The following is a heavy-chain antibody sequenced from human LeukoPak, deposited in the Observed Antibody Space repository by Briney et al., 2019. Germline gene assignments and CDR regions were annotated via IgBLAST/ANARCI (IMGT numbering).Heavy chain of an antibody. CDR1: GFTFSSNG. CDR3: AKTNGYYDL. J-gene: IGHJ4*02. D-gene: IGHD3-22*01. Sequence: SGGSLRLSCAASGFTFSSNGMSWLRKAPGKGLEWVSSISGSGDKTYYADSVKGRFTISRDNSKSTMYLQMNSLKAEDTAVYHCAKTNGYYDLWGQGTLVIVSS. CDR2: ISGSGDKT. V-gene: IGHV3-23*01.